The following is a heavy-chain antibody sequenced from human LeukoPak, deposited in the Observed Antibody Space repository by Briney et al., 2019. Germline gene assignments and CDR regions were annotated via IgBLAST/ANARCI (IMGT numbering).Heavy chain of an antibody. V-gene: IGHV1-69*05. CDR1: GGSFSTSG. D-gene: IGHD1-26*01. CDR3: ARERGIVGATKRFWFDP. CDR2: VIPIYGTP. Sequence: ASVKVSCKASGGSFSTSGFSWVRQAPGQGLEWMGGVIPIYGTPSYAQKFQGRVTITTDESTSTAYMELSSLRSEDTAVYYCARERGIVGATKRFWFDPWGQGTLVTVSS. J-gene: IGHJ5*02.